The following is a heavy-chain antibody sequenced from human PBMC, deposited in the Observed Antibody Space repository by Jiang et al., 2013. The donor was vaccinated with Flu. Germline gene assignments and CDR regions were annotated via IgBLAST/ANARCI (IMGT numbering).Heavy chain of an antibody. Sequence: RLSCAATGFSFNTYWMSWVRPGLRGRGVEWVAKINQDGSDRQYVDSVKGRFTISRDNAKNSLSLQMNSLRVEDTAVYFCAREKGWVGDTTYFSDYWGQGTLVTVSS. CDR3: AREKGWVGDTTYFSDY. CDR1: GFSFNTYW. J-gene: IGHJ4*02. D-gene: IGHD1-26*01. V-gene: IGHV3-7*01. CDR2: INQDGSDR.